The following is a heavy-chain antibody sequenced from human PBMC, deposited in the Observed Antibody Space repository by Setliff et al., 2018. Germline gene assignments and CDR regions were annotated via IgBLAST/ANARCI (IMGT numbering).Heavy chain of an antibody. Sequence: VASVKVSCKTSGYNFITFGISWVCQAPGQGLEWMGWISPYNEKTNYAEKSQGRVTMTTDTSTTTVYMEVASLRSDDTAVYYCVRGPGPSVVVAMPFDRWGQGTRVTVS. D-gene: IGHD5-12*01. CDR3: VRGPGPSVVVAMPFDR. CDR1: GYNFITFG. CDR2: ISPYNEKT. J-gene: IGHJ4*02. V-gene: IGHV1-18*01.